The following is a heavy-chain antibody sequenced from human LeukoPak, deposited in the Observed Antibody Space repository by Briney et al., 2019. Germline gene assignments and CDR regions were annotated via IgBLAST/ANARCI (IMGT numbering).Heavy chain of an antibody. V-gene: IGHV6-1*01. CDR2: TYYRSKWYN. CDR3: ARGMGATQMDAFDI. Sequence: SQTLSLTCALSGDSVSSNSAAWNWIRQSPSRGLEWLGRTYYRSKWYNDYAVSVKSRITINPDTSKNQSSLQLNSVTPEDTAVYYCARGMGATQMDAFDIWGQGTMVTVSS. D-gene: IGHD1-26*01. CDR1: GDSVSSNSAA. J-gene: IGHJ3*02.